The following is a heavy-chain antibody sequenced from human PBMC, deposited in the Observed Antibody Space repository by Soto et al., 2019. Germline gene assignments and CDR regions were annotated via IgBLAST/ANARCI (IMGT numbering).Heavy chain of an antibody. CDR3: ARSLGYCSSTNCFNYSFLMGV. V-gene: IGHV1-69*01. CDR1: RGPFRIYA. Sequence: QVQLVQSGAEVKNPGSSVKVSCKTSRGPFRIYAISWVRQAPGQGLEWMGGNIPIFGTANYAQKFQGRVTIISDESTSTAYMELSSLRSEDTAVYYCARSLGYCSSTNCFNYSFLMGVWGQGTAVTVSS. J-gene: IGHJ6*02. CDR2: NIPIFGTA. D-gene: IGHD2-2*01.